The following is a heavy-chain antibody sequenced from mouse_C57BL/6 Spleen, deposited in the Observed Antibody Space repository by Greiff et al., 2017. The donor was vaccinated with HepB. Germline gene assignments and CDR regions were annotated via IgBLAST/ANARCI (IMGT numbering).Heavy chain of an antibody. D-gene: IGHD1-1*01. J-gene: IGHJ4*01. CDR3: ARTYARRDYYAMDY. Sequence: EVHLVESGGGLVKPGGSLKLSCAASGFTFSDYGMHWVRQAPEKGLEWVAYISSGSSTIYYADTVKGRFTISRDNAKNTLFLQMTSLRSEDTAMYYCARTYARRDYYAMDYWGQGTSVTVSS. V-gene: IGHV5-17*01. CDR2: ISSGSSTI. CDR1: GFTFSDYG.